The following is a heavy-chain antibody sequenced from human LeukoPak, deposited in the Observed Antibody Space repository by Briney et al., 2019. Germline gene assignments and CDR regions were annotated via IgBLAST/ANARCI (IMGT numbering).Heavy chain of an antibody. Sequence: SETLSLTCTVSGGSISSYYWSWIRQPPGKGLEWIGYIYYSGSTNYNPSLKSRVTLSVDTSKNQFSLKLSSVTAADTAVYYCARDPPAYDILTGYYHYGMDVWGQGTTVTVSS. CDR3: ARDPPAYDILTGYYHYGMDV. CDR1: GGSISSYY. CDR2: IYYSGST. D-gene: IGHD3-9*01. J-gene: IGHJ6*02. V-gene: IGHV4-59*01.